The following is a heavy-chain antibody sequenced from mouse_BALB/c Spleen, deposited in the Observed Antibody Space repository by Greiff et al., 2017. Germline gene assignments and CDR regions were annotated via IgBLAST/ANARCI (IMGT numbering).Heavy chain of an antibody. J-gene: IGHJ4*01. CDR2: ISNGGGST. CDR3: ARRYERYYYAMDY. CDR1: GFTFSSYT. Sequence: EVKLVESGGGLVQPGGSLKLSCAASGFTFSSYTMSWVRQTPEKKLEWVAYISNGGGSTYYPDTVKGRFTISRDNAKNTLYLQMSSLKSEDTAMYYCARRYERYYYAMDYWGQGTSVTVSS. D-gene: IGHD2-14*01. V-gene: IGHV5-12-2*01.